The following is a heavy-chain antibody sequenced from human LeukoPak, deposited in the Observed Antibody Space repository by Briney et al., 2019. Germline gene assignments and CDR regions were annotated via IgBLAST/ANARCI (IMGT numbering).Heavy chain of an antibody. J-gene: IGHJ3*02. CDR1: GYTFMNYF. D-gene: IGHD3-22*01. Sequence: GASLKVSRKTFGYTFMNYFIHSVRPAPGQRVESMGVIKTNDGSTNYAQTFQGRVTMTRDTSPSTLYMDLSSLRSDDTAVYYCARDHTSPSRYYYESSGYYYGNADDAFDIWGQGTMVSVSS. CDR3: ARDHTSPSRYYYESSGYYYGNADDAFDI. V-gene: IGHV1-46*01. CDR2: IKTNDGST.